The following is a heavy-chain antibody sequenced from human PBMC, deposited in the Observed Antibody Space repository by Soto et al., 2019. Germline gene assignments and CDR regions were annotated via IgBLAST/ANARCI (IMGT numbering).Heavy chain of an antibody. CDR2: IYYLGST. CDR3: ARDPWFWEDYYYYYGMDV. D-gene: IGHD3-10*01. J-gene: IGHJ6*02. Sequence: PSETLSLTCTVSGGSISTSSSYWGWIRQPPGKGLEWLGNIYYLGSTYYNPSLKSRVTISVDTSKNQFSLKLSSVTAADTAVYYCARDPWFWEDYYYYYGMDVWGQGTTVTVSS. V-gene: IGHV4-39*07. CDR1: GGSISTSSSY.